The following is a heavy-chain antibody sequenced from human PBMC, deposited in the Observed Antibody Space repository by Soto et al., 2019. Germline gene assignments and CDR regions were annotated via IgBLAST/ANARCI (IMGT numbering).Heavy chain of an antibody. D-gene: IGHD6-19*01. J-gene: IGHJ4*02. Sequence: GGSLRLSCAASGFTFSSYGMHWVRQAPGKGLEWVAVIWYDGSNKYYADSVKGRFTISRDNSKNTLYLQMNSLRAEDTAVYYCARELAVAGTLDFDYWGQGTLVTVSS. CDR2: IWYDGSNK. V-gene: IGHV3-33*01. CDR3: ARELAVAGTLDFDY. CDR1: GFTFSSYG.